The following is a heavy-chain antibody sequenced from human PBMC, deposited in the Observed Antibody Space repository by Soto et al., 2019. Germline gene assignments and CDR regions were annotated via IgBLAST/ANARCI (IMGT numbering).Heavy chain of an antibody. V-gene: IGHV3-23*01. CDR1: GFTFSSYA. CDR3: TKREDYYDSSVYYEYFDY. CDR2: ISASGGRT. J-gene: IGHJ4*02. D-gene: IGHD3-22*01. Sequence: EVQLLEAGGGLVQPGGSLRLSCAGSGFTFSSYAMSWVRQAPGKGLEGVSSISASGGRTYYADSVKGRFTISRDNPKNTLYLQMNSLRADDTAVYYCTKREDYYDSSVYYEYFDYWSQGTLVTVSS.